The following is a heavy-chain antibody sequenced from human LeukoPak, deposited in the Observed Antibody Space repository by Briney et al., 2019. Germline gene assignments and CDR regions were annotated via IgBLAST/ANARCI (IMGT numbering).Heavy chain of an antibody. CDR1: GYTFTSYD. V-gene: IGHV1-8*01. Sequence: GASVKVSCKASGYTFTSYDINWVRQATGQGLEWMGWMSPNSGNTGYAQKFQGRVTMTGNTSISTAYMELSSLRSEDTAVYYCARTLGDSSGYYDYYYYMDVWGKGTTVTVSS. J-gene: IGHJ6*03. D-gene: IGHD3-22*01. CDR3: ARTLGDSSGYYDYYYYMDV. CDR2: MSPNSGNT.